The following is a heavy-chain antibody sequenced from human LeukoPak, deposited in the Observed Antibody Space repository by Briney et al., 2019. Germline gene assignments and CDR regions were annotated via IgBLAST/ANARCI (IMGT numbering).Heavy chain of an antibody. D-gene: IGHD6-13*01. CDR1: GFTFSSYW. CDR2: IKQDGSEK. J-gene: IGHJ4*02. CDR3: ARDKSRYSSSWFLDY. V-gene: IGHV3-7*01. Sequence: PGGSLRLSCAASGFTFSSYWMSWVRQAPGKGLEWVANIKQDGSEKYYVDSVKGRFTISRDNAKNSLYLQMNSLRAEDTAVYYCARDKSRYSSSWFLDYWGQGTLVTVSS.